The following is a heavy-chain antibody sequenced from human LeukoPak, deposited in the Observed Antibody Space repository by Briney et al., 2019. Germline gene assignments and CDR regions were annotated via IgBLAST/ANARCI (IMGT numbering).Heavy chain of an antibody. CDR1: GFTFDDYA. J-gene: IGHJ4*02. CDR3: ARESSGSTDY. CDR2: ISWDGGST. D-gene: IGHD1-26*01. Sequence: GGSLRLSCAASGFTFDDYAMHWVRQAPGKGLEWVSLISWDGGSTYYADSVKGRFTISRDNSKNSLYLQMNSLRAEDTALYYCARESSGSTDYWGQGTLVTVSS. V-gene: IGHV3-43D*03.